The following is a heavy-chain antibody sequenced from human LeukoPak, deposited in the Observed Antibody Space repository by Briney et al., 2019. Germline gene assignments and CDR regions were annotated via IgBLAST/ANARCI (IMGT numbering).Heavy chain of an antibody. V-gene: IGHV1-2*02. Sequence: ASVKVSCKASGYTFTGYYMHWVRQAPGQGLEWMGWFNPNSGGTNYAQKFQGRVTMTRDTSISTAYMELSRLRSDDTAVYYCARDLNLRYYFDYWGQGTLVTVSS. CDR1: GYTFTGYY. CDR3: ARDLNLRYYFDY. CDR2: FNPNSGGT. J-gene: IGHJ4*02. D-gene: IGHD1-14*01.